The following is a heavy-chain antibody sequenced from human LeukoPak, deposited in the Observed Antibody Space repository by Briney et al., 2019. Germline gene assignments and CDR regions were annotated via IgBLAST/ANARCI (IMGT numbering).Heavy chain of an antibody. CDR3: AKEYYYGSGSSYFDY. D-gene: IGHD3-10*01. Sequence: GGSLRLSCAASGFTVSSNYMSWVRQAPGKGLEWVSVIYSGGSTYYADSVKGRFTISRDNSKNTLYLQMNSLRAEDTAVYYCAKEYYYGSGSSYFDYWGQGTLVTVSS. CDR2: IYSGGST. CDR1: GFTVSSNY. J-gene: IGHJ4*02. V-gene: IGHV3-53*01.